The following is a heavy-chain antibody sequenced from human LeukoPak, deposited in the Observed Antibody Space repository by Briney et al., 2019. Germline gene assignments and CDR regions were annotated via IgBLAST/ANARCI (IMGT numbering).Heavy chain of an antibody. CDR2: IHYSGST. Sequence: SETLSLTCAVYGGSFIGFHWNWIRQPPGKGLEWIGNIHYSGSTFYNPSLKSRVTISVDTSKNQFSLKLSSVSAADTAMYYCARHVGYYDSTGYYYDSWGQGTLVTVSS. CDR3: ARHVGYYDSTGYYYDS. D-gene: IGHD3-22*01. V-gene: IGHV4-34*01. CDR1: GGSFIGFH. J-gene: IGHJ4*02.